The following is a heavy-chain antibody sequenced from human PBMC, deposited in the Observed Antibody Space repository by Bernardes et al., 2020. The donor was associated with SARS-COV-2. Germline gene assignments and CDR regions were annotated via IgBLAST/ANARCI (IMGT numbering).Heavy chain of an antibody. CDR1: GFTFSSYA. Sequence: GGSLRLSCAASGFTFSSYAMSWVRQAPGKGLEWVSAISGSGGSTYYADSVKGRFTISRDNSKNTLYLQMNSLRAEDTAVYYCAKDRYCSSTSCYATTNWFDPWGQGTLVTVSS. D-gene: IGHD2-2*01. J-gene: IGHJ5*02. CDR3: AKDRYCSSTSCYATTNWFDP. CDR2: ISGSGGST. V-gene: IGHV3-23*01.